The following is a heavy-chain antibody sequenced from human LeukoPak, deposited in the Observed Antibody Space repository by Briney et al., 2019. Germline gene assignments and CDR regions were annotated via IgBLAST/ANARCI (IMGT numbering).Heavy chain of an antibody. J-gene: IGHJ5*02. CDR3: ARRTVTTWDWFDP. CDR2: IYYSGST. CDR1: GGSISSGGYY. D-gene: IGHD4-17*01. V-gene: IGHV4-31*03. Sequence: SSETLSLTCTVSGGSISSGGYYWSWIRQHPGKGLEWIGYIYYSGSTYYNPSLKSRVTISVDTSKNQFSLKLSSVTAADTAVYYCARRTVTTWDWFDPWGQGTLVTVSS.